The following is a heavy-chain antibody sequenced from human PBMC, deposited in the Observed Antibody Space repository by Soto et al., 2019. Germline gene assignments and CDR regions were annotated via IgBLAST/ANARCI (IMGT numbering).Heavy chain of an antibody. CDR2: LGVDI. D-gene: IGHD3-22*01. J-gene: IGHJ4*02. Sequence: EVQLLESGGGFVQPRGSLRLSCVATGFTFSSHAMSWVRQAPGKGLEWVSTLGVDIYYADSVKGRFTTSRDNAKNTLYLQMNSLGPEDTAIYHCAKGYYDTSSPKVTSFDYWGQGTLVTVSS. V-gene: IGHV3-23*01. CDR3: AKGYYDTSSPKVTSFDY. CDR1: GFTFSSHA.